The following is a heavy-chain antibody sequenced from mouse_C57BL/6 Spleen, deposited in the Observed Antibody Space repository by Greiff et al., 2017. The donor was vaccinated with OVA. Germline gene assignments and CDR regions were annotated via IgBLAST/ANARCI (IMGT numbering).Heavy chain of an antibody. D-gene: IGHD2-1*01. CDR3: ARAYGNPAWFAY. CDR2: ISDGGSYT. Sequence: EVKLLESGGGLVKPGGSLKLSCAASGFTFSSYAMSWVRQTPEKRLEWVATISDGGSYTYYPDNVKGRFTISRDNAKNNLYLQMSHLKSEDTAMYYCARAYGNPAWFAYWGQGTLVTVSA. J-gene: IGHJ3*01. V-gene: IGHV5-4*03. CDR1: GFTFSSYA.